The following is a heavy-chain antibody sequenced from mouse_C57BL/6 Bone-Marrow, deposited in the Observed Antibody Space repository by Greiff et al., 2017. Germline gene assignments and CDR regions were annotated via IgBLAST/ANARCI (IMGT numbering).Heavy chain of an antibody. J-gene: IGHJ1*03. Sequence: QVQLQQSGPELVKPGASVKISCKASGYAFSSSWMNWVKQRPGKGLVWIGRIYPGDGDTNYNGKFKGKATLTADKSSSTAYMQLSSLTSEDSAVYFCARDPQGYFDVWGTGTTVTVSS. CDR2: IYPGDGDT. CDR1: GYAFSSSW. V-gene: IGHV1-82*01. CDR3: ARDPQGYFDV.